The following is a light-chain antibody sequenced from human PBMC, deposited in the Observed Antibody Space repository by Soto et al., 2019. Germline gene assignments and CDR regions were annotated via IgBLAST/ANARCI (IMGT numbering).Light chain of an antibody. Sequence: QSALTHPASVSGSPGQSITISRTGTSSDVGSYNLVSWYQQHPGKGPKLMIYEVSKRPSGVSNRFSGSKSGNTASLTISGLQAEDEADYYCCSYAGSTTFVVFGGGTKLTVL. CDR2: EVS. V-gene: IGLV2-23*02. CDR3: CSYAGSTTFVV. CDR1: SSDVGSYNL. J-gene: IGLJ2*01.